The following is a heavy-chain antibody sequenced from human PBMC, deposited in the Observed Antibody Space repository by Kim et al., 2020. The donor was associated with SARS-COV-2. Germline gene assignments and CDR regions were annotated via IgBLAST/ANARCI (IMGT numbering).Heavy chain of an antibody. J-gene: IGHJ4*02. V-gene: IGHV4-31*03. CDR3: ARAKFGELWVGYFDY. CDR1: GGSISSGGYY. D-gene: IGHD3-10*01. CDR2: IYYSGSM. Sequence: SETLSLTCTVSGGSISSGGYYWSWIRQHPGKGLEWIGYIYYSGSMYYNPSLKSRLTISVDTSKNQFSLKLGSVTAAATAVYYCARAKFGELWVGYFDYWGQGTLVTVSS.